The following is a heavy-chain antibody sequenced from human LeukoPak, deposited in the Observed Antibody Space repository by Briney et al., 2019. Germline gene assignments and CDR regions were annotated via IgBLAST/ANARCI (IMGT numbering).Heavy chain of an antibody. V-gene: IGHV3-21*01. CDR1: GFTFSSYS. CDR3: AKLLGTRDAFDI. CDR2: ISSSSSYI. J-gene: IGHJ3*02. D-gene: IGHD7-27*01. Sequence: GGSLRLSCAASGFTFSSYSMNWVRQAPEKGLEWVSSISSSSSYIYYADSVKGPFTISRDNAQNSLYLQMNSLRAEDTAVYYCAKLLGTRDAFDIWGQGTMVTVSS.